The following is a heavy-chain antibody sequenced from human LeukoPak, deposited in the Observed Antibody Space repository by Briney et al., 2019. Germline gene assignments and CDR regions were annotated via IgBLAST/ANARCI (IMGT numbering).Heavy chain of an antibody. V-gene: IGHV1-2*02. CDR1: GYSFIDYY. J-gene: IGHJ4*02. D-gene: IGHD6-13*01. Sequence: GASVKVSFKASGYSFIDYYMYWVRQAPGQGLEWMGWINPKNGGTNYAQKFQGRVTMTRDTSISTAYMELSRLRSDDTAVYYCARGGDGSSWYSDYWGQGTLVAVSS. CDR2: INPKNGGT. CDR3: ARGGDGSSWYSDY.